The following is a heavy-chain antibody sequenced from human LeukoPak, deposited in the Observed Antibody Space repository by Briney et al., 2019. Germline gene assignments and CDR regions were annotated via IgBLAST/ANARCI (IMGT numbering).Heavy chain of an antibody. CDR3: ARDFARSYTPGSGFRHYFDY. CDR1: GFTFSSYA. CDR2: ISYDGSNK. V-gene: IGHV3-30*04. D-gene: IGHD3-3*01. Sequence: GGSLRLSCAASGFTFSSYAMHWVRQAPGKGLEWVAVISYDGSNKYYADSVKGRFTISRDNSKKTLYLQMNSLRAEDTAVYYCARDFARSYTPGSGFRHYFDYWGQGTLVTVSS. J-gene: IGHJ4*02.